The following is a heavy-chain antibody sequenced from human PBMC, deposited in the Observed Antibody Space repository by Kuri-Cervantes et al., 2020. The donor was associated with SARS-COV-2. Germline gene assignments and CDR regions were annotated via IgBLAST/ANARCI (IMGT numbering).Heavy chain of an antibody. D-gene: IGHD1-26*01. Sequence: GESLKISCAASGFTFDDYTMHRVRQAPGKGLEWVSLISWDGGSTYYADSVKGRFTISRDNSKNSLYLQMNSLRTEDTALYYCANSRSSGSYHSLSLDFQHWGQGTLVTVSS. CDR1: GFTFDDYT. CDR3: ANSRSSGSYHSLSLDFQH. J-gene: IGHJ1*01. V-gene: IGHV3-43*01. CDR2: ISWDGGST.